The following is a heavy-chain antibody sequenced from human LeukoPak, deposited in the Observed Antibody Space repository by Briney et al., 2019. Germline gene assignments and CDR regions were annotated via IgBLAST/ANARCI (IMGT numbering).Heavy chain of an antibody. V-gene: IGHV3-23*01. J-gene: IGHJ4*02. CDR3: AKDPGSYSSSWYLFFDY. CDR2: ISGGGGST. D-gene: IGHD6-13*01. CDR1: GFTFSSYA. Sequence: GGSLRLSCAASGFTFSSYAMSWVRQAPGKGLEWVSAISGGGGSTYYADSVKVRFTNSRDNSKNTPYLQMNSLRAEDTAVYYCAKDPGSYSSSWYLFFDYWGQGTLVTVSS.